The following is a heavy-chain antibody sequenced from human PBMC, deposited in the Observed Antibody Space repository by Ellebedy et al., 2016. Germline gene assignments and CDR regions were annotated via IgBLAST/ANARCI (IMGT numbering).Heavy chain of an antibody. V-gene: IGHV3-21*01. CDR2: ISSSSSYI. Sequence: GESLKISCAASGFTFSSYSINWVRQAPGKGLEWVSSISSSSSYIYYADSVKGRFTISRDNAKNSLYLQMNSLRAEDTAVYYCARLIYGSGSYYNYYFDYWGQGTLVTVSS. D-gene: IGHD3-10*01. J-gene: IGHJ4*02. CDR3: ARLIYGSGSYYNYYFDY. CDR1: GFTFSSYS.